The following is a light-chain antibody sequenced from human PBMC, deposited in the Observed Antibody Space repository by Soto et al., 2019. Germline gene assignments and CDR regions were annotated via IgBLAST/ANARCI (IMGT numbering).Light chain of an antibody. Sequence: DLHMTQSPSSLSASVGERVTITCRPSQNIKTYLNWYQQKPGKAPQLLIYGEFSLQSGVPSRFTGSGSGADFSLTINGLQPEDLATYYCQQSFSFPWTFGQGTKIEIK. CDR2: GEF. CDR3: QQSFSFPWT. V-gene: IGKV1-39*01. J-gene: IGKJ1*01. CDR1: QNIKTY.